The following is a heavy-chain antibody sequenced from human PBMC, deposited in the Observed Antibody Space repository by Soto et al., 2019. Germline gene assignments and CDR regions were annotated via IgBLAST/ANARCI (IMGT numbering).Heavy chain of an antibody. V-gene: IGHV1-2*02. D-gene: IGHD3-9*01. J-gene: IGHJ3*02. Sequence: GASVKVSCKASGYIFTGYYIQWVRQAPGQGPEWMGWINTKTGGTKYAQKFQGRVTMTRDTSINTAYMEVSRLRSDDTAVYYCATDKVAFDMWGQGTMVTVSS. CDR3: ATDKVAFDM. CDR1: GYIFTGYY. CDR2: INTKTGGT.